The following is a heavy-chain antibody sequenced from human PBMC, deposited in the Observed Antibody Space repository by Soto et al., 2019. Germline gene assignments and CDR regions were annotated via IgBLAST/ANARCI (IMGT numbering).Heavy chain of an antibody. V-gene: IGHV1-69*01. CDR1: GGTLNNYA. Sequence: QVQLVQSGAEVKKPGSSVNVSCKASGGTLNNYAISWVRQAPGQGLEWMGGIIPIFGTTNYAQKFKGRVTITADESTNPAYMDPSSLTSDDQSIYYCARRGEYCVGDCYSHWFYDLWCRGTLVSVTS. J-gene: IGHJ2*01. D-gene: IGHD2-21*02. CDR3: ARRGEYCVGDCYSHWFYDL. CDR2: IIPIFGTT.